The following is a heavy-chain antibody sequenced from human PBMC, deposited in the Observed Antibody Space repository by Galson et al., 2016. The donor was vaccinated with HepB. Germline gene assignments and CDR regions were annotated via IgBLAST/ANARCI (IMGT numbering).Heavy chain of an antibody. CDR2: ISGTGATT. Sequence: SLRLSCAASGFTFSSYAMSWVRQALGKGLEWVSAISGTGATTYYADSVKGRLTISRDNSKNTLYVQMDSLRPADTAVYYCSRDYGGNSVLRLDYWGQGSLVTVSS. CDR3: SRDYGGNSVLRLDY. J-gene: IGHJ4*02. D-gene: IGHD4-23*01. CDR1: GFTFSSYA. V-gene: IGHV3-23*01.